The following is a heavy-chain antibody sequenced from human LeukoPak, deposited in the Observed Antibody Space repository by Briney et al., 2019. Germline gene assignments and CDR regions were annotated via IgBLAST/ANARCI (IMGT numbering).Heavy chain of an antibody. J-gene: IGHJ6*03. CDR1: GYSISSGSY. CDR3: ARLTKNDSGSFRFGKKKRGYMDV. D-gene: IGHD3-10*01. CDR2: IYHSGST. V-gene: IGHV4-38-2*02. Sequence: SETLSLTCTVSGYSISSGSYWGWIRQPPGKGLEWIGNIYHSGSTYYNPSLKSRVTISVDTSKNQFSLKLSSVTAADTAVYYCARLTKNDSGSFRFGKKKRGYMDVWGKGTTVTISS.